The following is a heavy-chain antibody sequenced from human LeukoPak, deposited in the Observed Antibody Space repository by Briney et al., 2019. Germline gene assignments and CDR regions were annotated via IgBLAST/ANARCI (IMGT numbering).Heavy chain of an antibody. Sequence: GGSLRLSCAASGSTFSSYAMHWVRQAPGKGLEWVAVISYDGSNKYYADSVKGRFTISRDNSKNTLYLQMNSLRAEDTAVYYCARDHDSSGYYLTYFDYWGQGTLVTVSS. CDR1: GSTFSSYA. CDR3: ARDHDSSGYYLTYFDY. V-gene: IGHV3-30-3*01. CDR2: ISYDGSNK. D-gene: IGHD3-22*01. J-gene: IGHJ4*02.